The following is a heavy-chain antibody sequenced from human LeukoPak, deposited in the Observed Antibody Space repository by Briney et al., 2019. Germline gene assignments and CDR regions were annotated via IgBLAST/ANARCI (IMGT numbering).Heavy chain of an antibody. CDR2: INPNSGGT. Sequence: ASVKVSCKASGYTFTGYYMHWVRQAPGQGLEWMGWINPNSGGTNYAQKFQGRVTTTRDASISTAYMELSRLRSDDTAVYYCARVSPYYYGSGSRTYMDVWGKGTTITVSS. CDR1: GYTFTGYY. V-gene: IGHV1-2*02. D-gene: IGHD3-10*01. J-gene: IGHJ6*03. CDR3: ARVSPYYYGSGSRTYMDV.